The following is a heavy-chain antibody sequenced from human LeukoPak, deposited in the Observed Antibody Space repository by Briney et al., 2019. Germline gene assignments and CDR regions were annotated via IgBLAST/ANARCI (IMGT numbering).Heavy chain of an antibody. D-gene: IGHD3-10*01. V-gene: IGHV3-7*03. Sequence: GGSLRLSCAASGFTFSSYSMNWVRQAPEKGLEWVANIRQDGNEKYYVDSAKGRFTISRDNAKNSLYLQMNSLRAEDTALYYCAKVRVYYYGSGSYFDYWGQGTLVTVSS. CDR3: AKVRVYYYGSGSYFDY. CDR1: GFTFSSYS. J-gene: IGHJ4*02. CDR2: IRQDGNEK.